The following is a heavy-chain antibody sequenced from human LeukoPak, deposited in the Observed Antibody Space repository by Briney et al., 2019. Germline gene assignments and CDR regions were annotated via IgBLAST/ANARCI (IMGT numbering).Heavy chain of an antibody. V-gene: IGHV4-59*08. CDR2: IYSRGST. J-gene: IGHJ4*02. D-gene: IGHD3-22*01. Sequence: SETLSLTCTVSGGSISRYYWSWIRPPPGKGLGWIGYIYSRGSTNYNPTLKTRVTIPVDTPKNQSSLKLSSVTAADTAVYYCPRHRHYYYDSSGYHAPVFDYWGQGTLVTVSS. CDR3: PRHRHYYYDSSGYHAPVFDY. CDR1: GGSISRYY.